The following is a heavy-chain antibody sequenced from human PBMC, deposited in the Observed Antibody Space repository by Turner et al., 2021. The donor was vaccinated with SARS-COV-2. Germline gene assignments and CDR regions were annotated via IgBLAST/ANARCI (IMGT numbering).Heavy chain of an antibody. CDR3: ARAGSSGYQLLYRERSYYDYYMDV. J-gene: IGHJ6*03. V-gene: IGHV3-74*01. D-gene: IGHD2-2*02. Sequence: DVQLVDSRAGFVQPGGSLTLSCAASGFTFSIYWTHCVRQAQGKGLLWVSRIKSEGSSTSYADSGKDRFTISRDNGKNTRYLQMNSLRAEDTTVYYRARAGSSGYQLLYRERSYYDYYMDVWGKGTTVTVSS. CDR1: GFTFSIYW. CDR2: IKSEGSST.